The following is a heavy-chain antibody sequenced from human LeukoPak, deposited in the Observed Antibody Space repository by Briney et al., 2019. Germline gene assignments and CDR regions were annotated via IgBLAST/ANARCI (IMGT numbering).Heavy chain of an antibody. D-gene: IGHD4-11*01. CDR3: ATGGNFYYSH. V-gene: IGHV3-23*01. CDR1: GFTFSSYA. CDR2: ISGSGGST. J-gene: IGHJ1*01. Sequence: GGSLRLSCAASGFTFSSYAMHWVRQAPGKGLEWVSAISGSGGSTYYADSVKGRFTISRDNSKNTLYLQMNSLRAEDTAVYSCATGGNFYYSHWGQGTLVTVSS.